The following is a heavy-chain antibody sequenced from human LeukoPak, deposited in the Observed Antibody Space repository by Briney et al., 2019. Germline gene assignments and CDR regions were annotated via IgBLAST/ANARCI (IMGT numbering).Heavy chain of an antibody. J-gene: IGHJ6*02. D-gene: IGHD2-2*01. CDR3: AKDLGYCSSTSCYGEYYYYGMDV. V-gene: IGHV3-30*02. Sequence: GGSLRLSCAASGFTFSSYGMHWVRQAPGEGLEWVAFIRYDGSNKYYADSVKGRFTICRDNSKNTLYLQMNSLRAEDTAVYYCAKDLGYCSSTSCYGEYYYYGMDVWGQGTTVTVSS. CDR2: IRYDGSNK. CDR1: GFTFSSYG.